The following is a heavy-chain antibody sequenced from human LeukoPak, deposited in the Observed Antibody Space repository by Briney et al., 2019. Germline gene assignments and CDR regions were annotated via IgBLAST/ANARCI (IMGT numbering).Heavy chain of an antibody. V-gene: IGHV3-9*01. CDR3: AKDMTYGDYGDYYYGMDV. CDR1: GFTFDDYA. J-gene: IGHJ6*02. D-gene: IGHD4-17*01. CDR2: ISWNSGSI. Sequence: PGGSLRLSCAASGFTFDDYAVHWVRQAPGKGLEWVSGISWNSGSIGYADSVKGRFTISRDNAENSLYLQMNSLRAEDTALYYCAKDMTYGDYGDYYYGMDVWGQGTTVTVSS.